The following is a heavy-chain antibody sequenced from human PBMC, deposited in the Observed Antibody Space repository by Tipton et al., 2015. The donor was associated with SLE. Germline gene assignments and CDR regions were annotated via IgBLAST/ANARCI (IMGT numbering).Heavy chain of an antibody. CDR2: IIRSSSYI. V-gene: IGHV3-21*01. CDR3: AREYCSSTSCYGYYYMDV. CDR1: GLTVSTYT. Sequence: SLRLSCAASGLTVSTYTMNWVRQAPGKGLEWVSSIIRSSSYIAYADSVKGRFTISRDNAKNSLYLQMNSLRAEDTAVYYCAREYCSSTSCYGYYYMDVWGKGTTVTVSS. J-gene: IGHJ6*03. D-gene: IGHD2-2*01.